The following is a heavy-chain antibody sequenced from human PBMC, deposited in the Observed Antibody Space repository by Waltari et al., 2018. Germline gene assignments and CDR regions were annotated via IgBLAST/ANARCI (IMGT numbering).Heavy chain of an antibody. Sequence: EVQVVESGGGLIQPGGSLRLSCAASGFTVSSNYMSWVRQAPGKGLEWVSVMYSGGSTDYADSVKGRFTITRDNSKNTLYLQMNSLGAEDTAVYYCVSGDYESGIDYWSQGTLVTVSS. CDR2: MYSGGST. V-gene: IGHV3-53*01. J-gene: IGHJ4*02. D-gene: IGHD4-17*01. CDR3: VSGDYESGIDY. CDR1: GFTVSSNY.